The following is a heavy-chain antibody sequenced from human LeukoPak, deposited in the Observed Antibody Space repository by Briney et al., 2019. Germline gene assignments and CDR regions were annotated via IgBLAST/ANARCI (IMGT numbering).Heavy chain of an antibody. CDR2: INTRNGNA. CDR1: GYTFTTYE. J-gene: IGHJ4*02. D-gene: IGHD3-16*01. V-gene: IGHV1-18*01. CDR3: ARNHLGLGL. Sequence: ASVKVSCKASGYTFTTYEIIWVRQAPGQGLEWMGWINTRNGNANYAHQLQGRVTMTTDTSTSTSYMELASPKFEDQAIYYCARNHLGLGLWGQGTLVTVSS.